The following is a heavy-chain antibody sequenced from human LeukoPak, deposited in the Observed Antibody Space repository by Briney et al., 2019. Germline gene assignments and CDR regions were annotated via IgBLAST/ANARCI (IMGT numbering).Heavy chain of an antibody. Sequence: SETLSLTCTVSGDSISSSSYYWGWIRQPPGKGLEWIGTMYYSGNTYYNPSLKSRVTISGDTSKNQFSLNLSSVTAADTAVYYCARDLGVVPAWGWFDPWGQGTLVTVSS. CDR3: ARDLGVVPAWGWFDP. D-gene: IGHD2-2*01. J-gene: IGHJ5*02. V-gene: IGHV4-39*07. CDR1: GDSISSSSYY. CDR2: MYYSGNT.